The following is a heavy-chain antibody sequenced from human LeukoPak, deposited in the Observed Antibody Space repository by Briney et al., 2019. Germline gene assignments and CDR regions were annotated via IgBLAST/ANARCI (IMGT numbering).Heavy chain of an antibody. J-gene: IGHJ4*01. CDR1: GFTFTTYW. CDR2: INHGGREK. CDR3: AREFRNAGGY. D-gene: IGHD1-14*01. Sequence: GGSLRLSCAASGFTFTTYWINWVRQAPGKGLEWVAVINHGGREKYYVVSVKGRFTISRDNAKYLMYLRMNSLEAEDTAVYDGAREFRNAGGYWGPGALVTVS. V-gene: IGHV3-7*01.